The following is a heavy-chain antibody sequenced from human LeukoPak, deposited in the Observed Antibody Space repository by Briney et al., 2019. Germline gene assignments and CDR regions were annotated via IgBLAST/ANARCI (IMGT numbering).Heavy chain of an antibody. CDR1: GFTFSSYS. CDR2: ISSSSSTI. J-gene: IGHJ4*02. Sequence: PGGSLRLSCAASGFTFSSYSMNWVRQAPGKGLEWVSYISSSSSTIYYADSVKGRFTISRDNAKNSLYLQMNSLRAEDTALYYCAKDKMATTGIYWGQGTLVTVSS. CDR3: AKDKMATTGIY. V-gene: IGHV3-48*04. D-gene: IGHD5-24*01.